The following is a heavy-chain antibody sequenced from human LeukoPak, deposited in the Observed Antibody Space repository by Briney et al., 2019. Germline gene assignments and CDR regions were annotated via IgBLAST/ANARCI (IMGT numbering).Heavy chain of an antibody. CDR1: GFTFNGYY. D-gene: IGHD3-22*01. CDR3: ARGASLTYYYDSSGFYSFDY. CDR2: INPKSGGT. V-gene: IGHV1-2*07. Sequence: ASVKVSCKASGFTFNGYYIHFERQAPAQGLEWMGWINPKSGGTKYAHDFQGRVIMTRDRPITTVYMELRSLRSDDAAVYYCARGASLTYYYDSSGFYSFDYWGQGSLVTVSS. J-gene: IGHJ4*02.